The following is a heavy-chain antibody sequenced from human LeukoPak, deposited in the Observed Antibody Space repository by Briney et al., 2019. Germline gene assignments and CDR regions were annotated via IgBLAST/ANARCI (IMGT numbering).Heavy chain of an antibody. J-gene: IGHJ5*01. D-gene: IGHD6-19*01. V-gene: IGHV5-10-1*01. CDR2: IDPSDSYT. CDR1: GYIFTSYW. Sequence: GESLKISCKGSGYIFTSYWISWVRQMPGKGLEWMGRIDPSDSYTNYSPSFQGHVTISADKSISTAYLQWSSLKASDTAMYYCASDPPAYSSGWYNWFDPWGQGTLVTVSS. CDR3: ASDPPAYSSGWYNWFDP.